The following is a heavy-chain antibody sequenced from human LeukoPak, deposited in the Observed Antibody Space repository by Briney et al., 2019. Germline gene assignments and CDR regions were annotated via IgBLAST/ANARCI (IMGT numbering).Heavy chain of an antibody. CDR3: AGATDYGDYLDY. V-gene: IGHV4-59*01. D-gene: IGHD4-17*01. CDR2: IYYSGST. J-gene: IGHJ4*02. Sequence: PSETLSLTCTVSGGSISSYYWSWIRQPPGKGLEWIGYIYYSGSTNYNPPLKSRVTISVDTSKNQFSLKLSSVTAADTAVYYCAGATDYGDYLDYWGQGTLVTVSS. CDR1: GGSISSYY.